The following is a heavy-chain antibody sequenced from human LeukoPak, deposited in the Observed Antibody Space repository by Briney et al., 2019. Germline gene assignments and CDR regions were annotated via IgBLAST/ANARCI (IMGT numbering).Heavy chain of an antibody. V-gene: IGHV4-34*01. CDR1: GGSFSGYY. CDR3: ARRYSYGLLDAFDI. J-gene: IGHJ3*02. D-gene: IGHD5-18*01. Sequence: SETLSLTCAVYGGSFSGYYWSWIRQPPGKGLEWIGEINHSGSTNYNPSLKSRVTISVDTSKNQSSLKLSSVTAADTAVYYCARRYSYGLLDAFDIWGQGTMVTVSS. CDR2: INHSGST.